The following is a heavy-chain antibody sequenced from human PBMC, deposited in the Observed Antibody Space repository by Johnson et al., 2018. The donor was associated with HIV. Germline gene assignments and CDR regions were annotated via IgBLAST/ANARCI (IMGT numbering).Heavy chain of an antibody. CDR3: ARKFPDAFDI. J-gene: IGHJ3*02. Sequence: VQLVESGGGLVKPGGSLRLSCVVSGFTFNSYWMSWVRQAPGKGLEWVSVIYSGGSTYYADSVKGRFTISRDNAKNSLYLQMNSLRAEDTAVYYCARKFPDAFDIWGQGTMVTVSS. CDR2: IYSGGST. V-gene: IGHV3-66*01. CDR1: GFTFNSYW.